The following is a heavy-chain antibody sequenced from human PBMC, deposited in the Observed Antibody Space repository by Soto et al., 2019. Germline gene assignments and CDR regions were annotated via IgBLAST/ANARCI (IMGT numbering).Heavy chain of an antibody. J-gene: IGHJ4*02. D-gene: IGHD1-1*01. CDR3: AIRAEPNGRNGFGADKYYFDL. CDR2: MNPNTGNS. CDR1: GYTFTSHD. Sequence: ASVKASCKASGYTFTSHDIYWVRQANEQGLEWMGWMNPNTGNSAYAQKFQGRVPVTSDTSRNTVDMELTSLISQDPAVYYCAIRAEPNGRNGFGADKYYFDLWEQGTLVAVSS. V-gene: IGHV1-8*01.